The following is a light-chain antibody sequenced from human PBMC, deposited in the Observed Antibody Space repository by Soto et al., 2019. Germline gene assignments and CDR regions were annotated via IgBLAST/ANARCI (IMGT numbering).Light chain of an antibody. CDR1: QDIRKY. CDR2: DVS. CDR3: QQSFTAPRT. J-gene: IGKJ2*01. Sequence: DIQMTQSPSSLSASVGDRVTITCQASQDIRKYLNWYQQKPGKAPRLLIYDVSSLQTGVPSRFSGDESGTDFTLTISGLQLEDFATYYCQQSFTAPRTFGQGTKLEIQ. V-gene: IGKV1-39*01.